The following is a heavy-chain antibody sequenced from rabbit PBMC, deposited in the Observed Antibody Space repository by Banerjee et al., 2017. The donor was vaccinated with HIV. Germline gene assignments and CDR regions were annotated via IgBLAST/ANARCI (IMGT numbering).Heavy chain of an antibody. Sequence: QSLEESGGDLVKPGASLTLTCKASGFDLSSYYYLYWVRQAPGKGLEWIACIGTGSDDSTYYASWAKGRFTISKTSSTTVTLQMTSLTAADTATYFCARGVINSGYYRDLWGQGTLVT. CDR3: ARGVINSGYYRDL. CDR1: GFDLSSYYY. V-gene: IGHV1S40*01. J-gene: IGHJ4*01. CDR2: IGTGSDDST. D-gene: IGHD1-1*01.